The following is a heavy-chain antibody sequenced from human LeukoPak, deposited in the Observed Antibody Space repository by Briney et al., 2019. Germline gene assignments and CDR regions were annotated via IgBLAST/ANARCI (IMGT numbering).Heavy chain of an antibody. Sequence: GASVKVSCKASGGTFSSYAISWVRQAPGQGLEWMGGIIPIFGTANYAQKFQGRVTITTDESTSTAYVELSSLRSEDTAVYYCARSVRRQHPAHYYYYYMDVWGKGTTVTVSS. CDR3: ARSVRRQHPAHYYYYYMDV. CDR1: GGTFSSYA. J-gene: IGHJ6*03. D-gene: IGHD6-13*01. V-gene: IGHV1-69*05. CDR2: IIPIFGTA.